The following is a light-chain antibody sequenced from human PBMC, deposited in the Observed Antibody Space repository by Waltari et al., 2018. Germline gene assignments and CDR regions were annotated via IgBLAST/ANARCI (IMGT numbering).Light chain of an antibody. CDR1: QSVSSN. J-gene: IGKJ1*01. Sequence: ETVMTQSPATLSVSPGERATLPCRASQSVSSNLAWYQQKPGQAPRLLIYGASTRATGIPARFSGSGSGTEFTLTISSLQSEDFAVYYCQQYNNWPLWTFGQGTKVEIK. CDR3: QQYNNWPLWT. CDR2: GAS. V-gene: IGKV3-15*01.